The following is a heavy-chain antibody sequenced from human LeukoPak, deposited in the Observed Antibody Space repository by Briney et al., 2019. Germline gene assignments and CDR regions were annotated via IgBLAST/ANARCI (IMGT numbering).Heavy chain of an antibody. CDR3: AEAIGAAQVAFDI. J-gene: IGHJ3*02. D-gene: IGHD5-18*01. V-gene: IGHV4-39*01. CDR2: IYYSGST. Sequence: SETLSLTCTVSGGSISSSSYYWGWIRQPPGKGLEWIGSIYYSGSTYYNPSLKSRVTISVDTSKNQFSLKLSSVTAADTAVYYCAEAIGAAQVAFDIWGQGTMVTVSS. CDR1: GGSISSSSYY.